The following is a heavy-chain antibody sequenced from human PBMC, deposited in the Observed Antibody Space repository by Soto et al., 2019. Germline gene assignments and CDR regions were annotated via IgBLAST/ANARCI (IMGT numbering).Heavy chain of an antibody. Sequence: QVQLGESGGGLVKPGGSLRLSCAAAGFSFSEYYMSWFRQAPGKGREWLACISSSGSRKYYVDSVKGRFTISVANAETSLSLHMSRLRAEDTAVYYCARQRNDSIRGAFDMWGQGTMVTVSS. D-gene: IGHD3-22*01. V-gene: IGHV3-11*01. CDR1: GFSFSEYY. CDR3: ARQRNDSIRGAFDM. J-gene: IGHJ3*02. CDR2: ISSSGSRK.